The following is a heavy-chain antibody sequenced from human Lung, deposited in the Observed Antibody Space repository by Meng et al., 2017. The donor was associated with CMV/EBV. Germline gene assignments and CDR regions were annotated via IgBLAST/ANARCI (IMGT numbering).Heavy chain of an antibody. D-gene: IGHD1-26*01. V-gene: IGHV1-2*02. CDR2: INPNSGGT. CDR3: ARDFLWELLGWFDP. Sequence: ASXXVSXKASGYTFTGYDMHWVRQAPGQGLEWMGWINPNSGGTNYAQKFQGRVTMTSDTSISTAYMELSRLRSDDTAVYYCARDFLWELLGWFDPWGQGPLVTVSS. CDR1: GYTFTGYD. J-gene: IGHJ5*02.